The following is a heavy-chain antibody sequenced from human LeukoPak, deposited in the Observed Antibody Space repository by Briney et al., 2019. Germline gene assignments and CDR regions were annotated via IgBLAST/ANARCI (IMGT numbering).Heavy chain of an antibody. V-gene: IGHV4-4*07. D-gene: IGHD1-14*01. J-gene: IGHJ6*03. CDR1: GGSISSYY. Sequence: SETLSLTRTVSGGSISSYYWSWIRQPAGKGLEWIGRIYTSGSTNYNPSLKSRVTMSVDTSKNQFSLRLSSVTAADTAVYYCARVTSYYYYMDVWGKGTTVTVSS. CDR2: IYTSGST. CDR3: ARVTSYYYYMDV.